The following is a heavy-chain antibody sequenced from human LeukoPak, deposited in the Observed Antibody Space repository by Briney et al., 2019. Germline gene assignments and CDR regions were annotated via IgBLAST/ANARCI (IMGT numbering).Heavy chain of an antibody. D-gene: IGHD6-13*01. V-gene: IGHV1-69*05. CDR1: GGTFSSYA. CDR2: IIPIFGTA. CDR3: ARGYIGAAAGGDY. J-gene: IGHJ4*02. Sequence: ASVKVSCKASGGTFSSYAISWVRQAPGQGLEWMGGIIPIFGTANYAQEYQGGVTITTDESTSTAYMELSRLRSDDTAVYYCARGYIGAAAGGDYWGQGTLVTVSS.